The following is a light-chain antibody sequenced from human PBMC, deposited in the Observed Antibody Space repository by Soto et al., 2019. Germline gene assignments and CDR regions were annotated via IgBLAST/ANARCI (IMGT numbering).Light chain of an antibody. CDR2: DAS. CDR3: HQYDNFPLT. CDR1: QDISNF. J-gene: IGKJ5*01. V-gene: IGKV1-33*01. Sequence: DILMTQSPSSLSASVGDRVTITCQARQDISNFLNWYQQKPGKAPKLLIYDASNLETGVPSRFSGRGSGTDFTFTISSLQPEDIATDYCHQYDNFPLTFAQGTRLEIK.